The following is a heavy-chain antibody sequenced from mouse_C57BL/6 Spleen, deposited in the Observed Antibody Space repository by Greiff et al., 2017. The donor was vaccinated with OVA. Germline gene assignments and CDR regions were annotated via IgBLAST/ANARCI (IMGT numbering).Heavy chain of an antibody. J-gene: IGHJ2*01. D-gene: IGHD2-4*01. CDR1: GYTFTSYW. CDR2: IYPGSGST. CDR3: ARVYDYEEDYFDY. V-gene: IGHV1-55*01. Sequence: QVQLQQSGAELVKPGASVKMSCKASGYTFTSYWITWVKQRPGQGLEWIGDIYPGSGSTNYNEKFKSKATLTVDTSSSTAYMQLSSLTSEDSAVYYCARVYDYEEDYFDYWGQGTTLTVSS.